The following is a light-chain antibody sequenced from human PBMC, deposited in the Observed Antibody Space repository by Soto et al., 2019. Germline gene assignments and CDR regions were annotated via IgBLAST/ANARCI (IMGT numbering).Light chain of an antibody. Sequence: QSALTQPASVSGSPGQSIAISCTGTTSDVGGYNYVSWFQQHPGKAPKLMIYGVSNRPSGISDRFSGSKSGNTASLTISGLQAEDEADYYCFSYTSIATYVFGSGTKVTVL. CDR1: TSDVGGYNY. J-gene: IGLJ1*01. CDR3: FSYTSIATYV. V-gene: IGLV2-14*03. CDR2: GVS.